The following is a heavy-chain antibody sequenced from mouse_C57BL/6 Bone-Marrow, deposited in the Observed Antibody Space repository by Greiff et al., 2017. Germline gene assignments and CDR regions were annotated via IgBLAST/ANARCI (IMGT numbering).Heavy chain of an antibody. D-gene: IGHD2-5*01. V-gene: IGHV1-55*01. CDR3: ARPYYSNYWYFDV. Sequence: VQLQQPGAELVKPGASVKMSCKASGYTFTSYWITWVKQRPGQGLEWIGGISPGSGSTNYNEKFKSKATLTVDTSSSTAYMQLSSLTSEDSAVYYCARPYYSNYWYFDVWGTGTTVTVSS. CDR2: ISPGSGST. J-gene: IGHJ1*03. CDR1: GYTFTSYW.